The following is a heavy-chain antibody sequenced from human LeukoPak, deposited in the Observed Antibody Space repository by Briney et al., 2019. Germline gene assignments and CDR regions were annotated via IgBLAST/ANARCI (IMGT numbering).Heavy chain of an antibody. J-gene: IGHJ3*01. CDR1: GFTLSSYW. Sequence: PGGSLRLSCAASGFTLSSYWMSWVRQAPGKGLEWVANIKEDGGEKYYVDSVKGRFTISRDNAKNSLYLHMNSLTAEDTAMYYCARDWLAGVPFDAFDLWGQGTMVTVSS. CDR3: ARDWLAGVPFDAFDL. CDR2: IKEDGGEK. V-gene: IGHV3-7*01. D-gene: IGHD3-10*01.